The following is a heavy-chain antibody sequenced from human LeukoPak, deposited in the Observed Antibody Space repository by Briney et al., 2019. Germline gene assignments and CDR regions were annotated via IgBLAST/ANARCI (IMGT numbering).Heavy chain of an antibody. CDR1: GFTFSSYA. V-gene: IGHV3-30-3*01. CDR2: ISYDGSNK. CDR3: ARENSSSGWYLSDY. J-gene: IGHJ4*02. Sequence: GGSLRLSCAASGFTFSSYAMHWVRQAPGKGLEWVAVISYDGSNKYYADSVKGRFTISRDNSKNTLYLQMNSLRAEDTAVYYCARENSSSGWYLSDYSGQGTLVTVSS. D-gene: IGHD6-19*01.